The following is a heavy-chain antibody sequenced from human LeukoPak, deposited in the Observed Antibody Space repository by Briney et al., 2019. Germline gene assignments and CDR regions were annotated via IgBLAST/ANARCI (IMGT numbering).Heavy chain of an antibody. Sequence: SQTLSLTCTVSGGSISSGSYYWRWIRQPAGKGLEWIGRIYTSGSTNYNPSLKSRVTISVDTSKNQFTLKLSSVTAADTAVYYCATSQKYSSSWYGYFDLWGRGTLVTVSS. CDR2: IYTSGST. CDR3: ATSQKYSSSWYGYFDL. V-gene: IGHV4-61*02. CDR1: GGSISSGSYY. D-gene: IGHD6-13*01. J-gene: IGHJ2*01.